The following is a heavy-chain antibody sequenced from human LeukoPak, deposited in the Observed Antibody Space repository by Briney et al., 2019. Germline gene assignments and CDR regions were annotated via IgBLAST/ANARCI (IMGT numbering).Heavy chain of an antibody. V-gene: IGHV3-21*04. CDR2: ISSSSSYI. D-gene: IGHD6-19*01. J-gene: IGHJ3*01. CDR1: GFTFSSYS. CDR3: AKAIRLAVAGRGNAFDL. Sequence: GGSLRLSCAASGFTFSSYSMNWVRQAPGKGLEWVSSISSSSSYIYYADSVKGRFTISRDNAKNSLYLQMNSLRPEDTALYYCAKAIRLAVAGRGNAFDLWGQGTMVTVSS.